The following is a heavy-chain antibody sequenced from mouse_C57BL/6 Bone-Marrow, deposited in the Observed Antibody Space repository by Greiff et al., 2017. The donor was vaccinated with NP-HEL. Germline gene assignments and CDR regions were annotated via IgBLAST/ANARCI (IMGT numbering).Heavy chain of an antibody. CDR3: ARSCYYGSSYAMDY. V-gene: IGHV1-54*01. Sequence: QVQLQQSGAELVRPGTSVKVSCKASGYAFTNYLIEWVKQRPGQGLEWIGVINPGSGGTNYNEKFKGKATLTADKSSSTAYMQLSSLTSEDSAVYFCARSCYYGSSYAMDYWGQGTSVTVSS. CDR1: GYAFTNYL. CDR2: INPGSGGT. D-gene: IGHD1-1*01. J-gene: IGHJ4*01.